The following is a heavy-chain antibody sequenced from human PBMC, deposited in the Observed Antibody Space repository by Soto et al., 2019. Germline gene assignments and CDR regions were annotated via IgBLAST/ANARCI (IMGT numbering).Heavy chain of an antibody. J-gene: IGHJ6*02. CDR2: IWYDGSNK. CDR1: GFTFSSYG. D-gene: IGHD3-10*01. Sequence: LRLSCAASGFTFSSYGMHWVRQAPGKGLEWVAVIWYDGSNKYYADSVKGRFTISRDNSKNTLYLQMNSLRAEDTAVYYCARDKPSPYYYGSGSYRKRGYGMDVWGQGTTVTVSS. V-gene: IGHV3-33*01. CDR3: ARDKPSPYYYGSGSYRKRGYGMDV.